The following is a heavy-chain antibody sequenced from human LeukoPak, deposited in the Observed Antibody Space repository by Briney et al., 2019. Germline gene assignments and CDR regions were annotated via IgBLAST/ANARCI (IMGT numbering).Heavy chain of an antibody. Sequence: GASVKVSCKASGGTFNSYAISWVRQAPGQGLEWMGGIIPVFGTTNYAQKFQGRVTITADESTSTTYMEMSGLRFEDTAVYYCARDGSGSYVLGWFDPWGQGTLVTVSS. CDR1: GGTFNSYA. V-gene: IGHV1-69*13. CDR2: IIPVFGTT. CDR3: ARDGSGSYVLGWFDP. J-gene: IGHJ5*02. D-gene: IGHD1-26*01.